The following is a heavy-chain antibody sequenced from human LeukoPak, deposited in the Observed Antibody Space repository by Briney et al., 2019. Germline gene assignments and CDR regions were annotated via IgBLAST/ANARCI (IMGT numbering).Heavy chain of an antibody. CDR2: ITSSSSYI. V-gene: IGHV3-21*01. CDR3: ARHRTASDY. CDR1: GFTFSSYW. D-gene: IGHD3-16*02. J-gene: IGHJ4*02. Sequence: PGRSLRLSCAASGFTFSSYWMSWVRQAPGKGLEWVSSITSSSSYIYYADSVKGRFTISRDNAKSSLYLQMNSLRAEDTALYYCARHRTASDYWGQGTLVTVSS.